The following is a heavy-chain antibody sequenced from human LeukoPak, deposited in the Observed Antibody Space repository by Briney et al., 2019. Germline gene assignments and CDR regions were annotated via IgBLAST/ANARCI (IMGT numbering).Heavy chain of an antibody. D-gene: IGHD1/OR15-1a*01. CDR1: GGSISSGDYY. CDR3: ARGNNPISSLDY. Sequence: TLSLTCTVSGGSISSGDYYWSWIRQPAGKGLEWIGRIYTSGSTNYNPSLKSRITISVDTSKNQFFLKLRSVTAADTAVYYCARGNNPISSLDYWGQGTLVTVSS. J-gene: IGHJ4*02. CDR2: IYTSGST. V-gene: IGHV4-61*02.